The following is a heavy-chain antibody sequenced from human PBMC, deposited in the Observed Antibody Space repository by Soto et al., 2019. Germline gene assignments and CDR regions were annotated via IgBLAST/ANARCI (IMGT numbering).Heavy chain of an antibody. CDR2: INPSGGST. J-gene: IGHJ4*02. CDR1: GYTFTSYY. CDR3: ARAGRVSSGYYYAAY. Sequence: ASVKVSCKASGYTFTSYYMHWVRQAPGQGLEWMGIINPSGGSTSYAQKFQGRATMTRDTSTSTVYMELSSLRSEDTAVYYCARAGRVSSGYYYAAYWGQGTLVTVSS. V-gene: IGHV1-46*01. D-gene: IGHD3-22*01.